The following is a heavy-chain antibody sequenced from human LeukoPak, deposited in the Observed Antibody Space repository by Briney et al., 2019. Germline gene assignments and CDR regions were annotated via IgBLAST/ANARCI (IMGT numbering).Heavy chain of an antibody. J-gene: IGHJ4*02. D-gene: IGHD3-22*01. V-gene: IGHV3-48*01. Sequence: GGSLRLSCAASGFTFSSYSLNWVRQAPGKGLEWVSYISSSSSTIYYADSVKGRFTISRDNAKNSLYLQMNSLRAEDTAVYYCARDNYDSSGPYYFDYWGQGTLVTVSS. CDR1: GFTFSSYS. CDR2: ISSSSSTI. CDR3: ARDNYDSSGPYYFDY.